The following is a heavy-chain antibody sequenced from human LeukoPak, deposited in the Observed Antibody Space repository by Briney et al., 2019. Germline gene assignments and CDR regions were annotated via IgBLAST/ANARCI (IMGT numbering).Heavy chain of an antibody. CDR2: ISYDGSNK. Sequence: PGGSLRLSCAASGFSFSSYGMHWVRQAPGKGLEWVAVISYDGSNKYYADSVKVRFTISRDNSKNTLYLQMSSLRPEDTAVYYCASGGYTSSWYVVDYWGQGTLVTVSS. D-gene: IGHD6-13*01. CDR1: GFSFSSYG. J-gene: IGHJ4*02. V-gene: IGHV3-30*03. CDR3: ASGGYTSSWYVVDY.